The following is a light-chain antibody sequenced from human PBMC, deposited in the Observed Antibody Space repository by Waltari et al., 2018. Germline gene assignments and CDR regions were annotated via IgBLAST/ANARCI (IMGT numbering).Light chain of an antibody. Sequence: QSALTQPASVSGSPGQSITISCTGTSSDVGAYNNVSWYQQHPDKAPKLMIFEVTHRPSGVSNRFSGSKSGNTASLTVSGLQAEDEADYYCSSYAGSNRRVFGGGTKLTVL. CDR3: SSYAGSNRRV. J-gene: IGLJ3*02. CDR1: SSDVGAYNN. CDR2: EVT. V-gene: IGLV2-14*01.